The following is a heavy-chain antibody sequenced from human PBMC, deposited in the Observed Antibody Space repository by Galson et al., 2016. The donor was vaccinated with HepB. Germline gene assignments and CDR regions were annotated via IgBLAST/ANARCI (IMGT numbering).Heavy chain of an antibody. Sequence: SLRLSCAASAFNIRKNYMSWVRQAPGQGLEWVSTIYSDTSTHYADSVKGRFTISRDNSKNTLYLQMNSLRAEDTAIYYCARVPDYSPTFFDYWGQGTLVTVSS. J-gene: IGHJ4*02. V-gene: IGHV3-53*01. CDR2: IYSDTST. D-gene: IGHD3-9*01. CDR3: ARVPDYSPTFFDY. CDR1: AFNIRKNY.